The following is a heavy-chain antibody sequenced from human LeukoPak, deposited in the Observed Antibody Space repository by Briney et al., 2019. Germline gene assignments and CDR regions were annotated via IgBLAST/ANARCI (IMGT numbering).Heavy chain of an antibody. CDR3: ARGQNYYGSGSKTFDI. V-gene: IGHV3-20*04. CDR1: GFTFSDYG. D-gene: IGHD3-10*01. J-gene: IGHJ3*02. Sequence: PGGSLRLSCAASGFTFSDYGMSWVRQAPGKGLEWVSGINWYGGSTVYADSVKGRFTISRDNAKNSLYLQVSSMRAEDTAWYYCARGQNYYGSGSKTFDIWGQGAMVTVSS. CDR2: INWYGGST.